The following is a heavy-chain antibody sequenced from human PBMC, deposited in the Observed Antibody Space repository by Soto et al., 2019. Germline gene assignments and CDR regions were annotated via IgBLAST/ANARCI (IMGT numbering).Heavy chain of an antibody. CDR2: INPNSGGT. D-gene: IGHD5-12*01. V-gene: IGHV1-2*04. J-gene: IGHJ5*02. CDR3: ARGYSGYDSASNWXDP. CDR1: GYTFTGYY. Sequence: VSVKVSCKASGYTFTGYYMHWVRQAPGQGLEWMGWINPNSGGTNYAKKFQGWVTMTRDASIRTAYMELSRLRSDDTAVYYCARGYSGYDSASNWXDPWGQVTMVTXS.